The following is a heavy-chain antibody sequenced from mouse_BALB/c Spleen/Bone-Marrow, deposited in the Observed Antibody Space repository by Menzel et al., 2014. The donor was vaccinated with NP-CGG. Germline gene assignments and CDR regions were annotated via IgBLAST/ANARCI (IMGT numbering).Heavy chain of an antibody. CDR3: ARRGTGVDY. V-gene: IGHV1S81*02. Sequence: VQLQQSGAELVKPGASVKLSCKASGYTFTSYWMHWVKQRPGQGLEWIGEINPSNGRTNYNEKFKSKATLTVDKSSSTAYMQLSSLTSEDSAVYYCARRGTGVDYWGQGTTLTVSS. J-gene: IGHJ2*01. D-gene: IGHD4-1*01. CDR1: GYTFTSYW. CDR2: INPSNGRT.